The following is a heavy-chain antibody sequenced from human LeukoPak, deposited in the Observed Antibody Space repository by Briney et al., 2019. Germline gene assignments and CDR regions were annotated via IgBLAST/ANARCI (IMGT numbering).Heavy chain of an antibody. CDR2: IKPDGSEK. CDR3: ARGGVDYYGSGTYYLMYYFDY. J-gene: IGHJ4*02. V-gene: IGHV3-7*03. Sequence: PGGSLRLSCAASGFTFTTYWMGWVRQAPGKGLEWVASIKPDGSEKYYVDSVKGRFTISRDDPHNTLYLQMNSLRAEDTAVYFCARGGVDYYGSGTYYLMYYFDYWGQGALVTVSS. D-gene: IGHD3-10*01. CDR1: GFTFTTYW.